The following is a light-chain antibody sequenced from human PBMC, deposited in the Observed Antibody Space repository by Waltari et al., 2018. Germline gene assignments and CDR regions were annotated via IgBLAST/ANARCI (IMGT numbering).Light chain of an antibody. J-gene: IGKJ4*01. CDR3: QQRYSWIT. V-gene: IGKV3-11*01. CDR1: QSVSNY. Sequence: EIVLTQSPATQSLSPGERATLSCRASQSVSNYLAWYQHKPGQAPRLLIYDSSNRATDIPGRFSGSGSGTDFTLTISSLEPEDFAVYYCQQRYSWITFGGGTKVEIK. CDR2: DSS.